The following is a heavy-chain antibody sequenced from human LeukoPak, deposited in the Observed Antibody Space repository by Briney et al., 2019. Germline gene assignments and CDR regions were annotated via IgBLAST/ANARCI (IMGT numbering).Heavy chain of an antibody. D-gene: IGHD5-24*01. CDR1: GLTVSSNY. Sequence: GGSLRLSCGASGLTVSSNYMSWVRQAPGKGLEWVSVIYSGDTTYYADSVKGRFTISRDNAKNSLYLQMNSLRAEDTAVYYCARNVNYAYGAWGQGTLVTVSS. CDR3: ARNVNYAYGA. V-gene: IGHV3-66*01. CDR2: IYSGDTT. J-gene: IGHJ5*02.